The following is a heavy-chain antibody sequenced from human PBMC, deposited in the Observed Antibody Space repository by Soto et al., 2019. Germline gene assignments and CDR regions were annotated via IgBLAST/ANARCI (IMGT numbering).Heavy chain of an antibody. J-gene: IGHJ6*02. D-gene: IGHD6-13*01. V-gene: IGHV5-10-1*01. CDR3: ARWPIYSSSSNLPETVRDA. Sequence: GESLKISCKGSGYSFTSYWISWVRQMPGKGLEWMGRIDPSDSYTNYSPSFQGHVTISADKSISTAYLQWSSLKASDTAMYHCARWPIYSSSSNLPETVRDAWGQGTTVTVSS. CDR1: GYSFTSYW. CDR2: IDPSDSYT.